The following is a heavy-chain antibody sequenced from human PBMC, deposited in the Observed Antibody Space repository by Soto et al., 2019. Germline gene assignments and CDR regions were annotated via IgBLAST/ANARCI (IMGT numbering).Heavy chain of an antibody. CDR1: GGSITSGGYS. Sequence: QLQLQASGAGLVTPSQTLSLTCAVSGGSITSGGYSWSWIRQPPGKGLEWIGYIYHSGSTYYNPSLKSRVTISVDRSKNQFSLQLSSVTAADTARYYCARVPDRWGQGTLVTVSS. J-gene: IGHJ5*02. CDR3: ARVPDR. V-gene: IGHV4-30-2*01. D-gene: IGHD2-2*01. CDR2: IYHSGST.